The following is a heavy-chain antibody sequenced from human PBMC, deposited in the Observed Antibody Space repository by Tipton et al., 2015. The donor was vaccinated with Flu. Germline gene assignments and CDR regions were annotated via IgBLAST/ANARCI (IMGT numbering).Heavy chain of an antibody. CDR1: GFSFSSYE. J-gene: IGHJ4*02. D-gene: IGHD6-13*01. CDR2: ITSNGFTK. Sequence: SLRLSCAASGFSFSSYEMNWVRQAPGKGLEWISRITSNGFTKYYADSVKGRFSISRDNAKNSLSLQMDSLRAEDTAIYYCTRGFIALCDYWGRGTLVTVSS. CDR3: TRGFIALCDY. V-gene: IGHV3-48*03.